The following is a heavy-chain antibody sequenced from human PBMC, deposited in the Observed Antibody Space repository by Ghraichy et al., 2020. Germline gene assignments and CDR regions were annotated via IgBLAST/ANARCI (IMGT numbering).Heavy chain of an antibody. J-gene: IGHJ4*02. CDR1: GYTFTSYA. CDR2: INAGNGNT. CDR3: ARNYGSGSYREVPLGY. V-gene: IGHV1-3*01. Sequence: ASVKVSCKASGYTFTSYAMHWVRQAPGQRLEWMGWINAGNGNTKYSQKFQGRVTITRDTSASTAYMELSSLRSEDTAVYYCARNYGSGSYREVPLGYWGQGTLVTVSS. D-gene: IGHD3-10*01.